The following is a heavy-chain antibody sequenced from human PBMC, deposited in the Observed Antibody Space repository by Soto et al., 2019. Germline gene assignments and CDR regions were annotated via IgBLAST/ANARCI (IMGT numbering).Heavy chain of an antibody. CDR3: AKGGHIDF. V-gene: IGHV3-7*03. CDR2: IKADGSET. Sequence: EVQVVESGGGLVQPGGSLRLSCVASGFSFSTYWMSWVRQVPGTGLEWVANIKADGSETHYVDSVRGRFTISRDNAKTSLYLQVNSLRAEDTAVYYCAKGGHIDFCGQGILVTVSS. J-gene: IGHJ4*02. CDR1: GFSFSTYW. D-gene: IGHD3-16*01.